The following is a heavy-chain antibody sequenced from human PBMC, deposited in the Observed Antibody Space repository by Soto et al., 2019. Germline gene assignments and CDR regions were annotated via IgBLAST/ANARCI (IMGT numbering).Heavy chain of an antibody. J-gene: IGHJ5*02. Sequence: SETLSLTCAVYGGSFSGYYWSWIRQPPGKGLEWIGEINHSGSTNYNPSLKSRVTISVDTSKNQFSLKLSSVTAADTGVYYCARGHPKYSSSSGWFDPWGQGTLVTVSS. V-gene: IGHV4-34*01. D-gene: IGHD6-6*01. CDR2: INHSGST. CDR1: GGSFSGYY. CDR3: ARGHPKYSSSSGWFDP.